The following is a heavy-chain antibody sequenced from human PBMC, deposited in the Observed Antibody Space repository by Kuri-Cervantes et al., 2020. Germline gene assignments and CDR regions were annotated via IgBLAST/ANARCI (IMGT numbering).Heavy chain of an antibody. CDR2: IIPIFGTA. D-gene: IGHD6-13*01. CDR1: GGTFSSYA. Sequence: SVKVSCKASGGTFSSYAISWVRQAPGQGLEWMGGIIPIFGTANYAQKFQGRVTMTGNTSISTAYMELSSLRSEDTAVYYCARGGGPYSSSWYDYYYMDVWGKGTTVTVSS. V-gene: IGHV1-69*06. CDR3: ARGGGPYSSSWYDYYYMDV. J-gene: IGHJ6*03.